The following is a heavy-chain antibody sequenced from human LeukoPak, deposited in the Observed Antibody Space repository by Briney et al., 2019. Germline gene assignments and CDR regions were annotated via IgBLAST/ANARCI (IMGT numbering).Heavy chain of an antibody. CDR1: GGSLSSHY. J-gene: IGHJ6*03. D-gene: IGHD1-1*01. Sequence: SQTLSLTCTVSGGSLSSHYWSWIRQPPGEGLEWIGYIYYSESTNYNPSLKSRVTISVDTSKNQFSLKLSSVTAADTAVYYGARYDSRYYYYYMDVWGKGTTVTVSS. CDR2: IYYSEST. V-gene: IGHV4-59*11. CDR3: ARYDSRYYYYYMDV.